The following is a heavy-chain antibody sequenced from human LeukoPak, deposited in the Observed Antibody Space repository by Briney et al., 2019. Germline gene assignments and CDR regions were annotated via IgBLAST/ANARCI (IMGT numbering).Heavy chain of an antibody. J-gene: IGHJ6*03. Sequence: PSETLSLTCAVYGVSFSGYYWSWIRQPPGKGLEWIGEINQSGSTNYNPSLKSRVTISVDTSKKQFSLKLSPVTAADTAVYYCAAGCSSTSCYWYYYTDVWGKGTTVTVSS. CDR2: INQSGST. CDR3: AAGCSSTSCYWYYYTDV. V-gene: IGHV4-34*01. D-gene: IGHD2-2*01. CDR1: GVSFSGYY.